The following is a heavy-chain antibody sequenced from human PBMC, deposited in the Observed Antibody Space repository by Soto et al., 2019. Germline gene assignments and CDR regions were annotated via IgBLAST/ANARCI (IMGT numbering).Heavy chain of an antibody. V-gene: IGHV3-30-3*01. CDR3: ARDDQEYYYDSSGYYYPDY. J-gene: IGHJ4*02. D-gene: IGHD3-22*01. Sequence: GGSLRLSCAASGFTFSSYAMHWGRQAPCKGLEWVAVISYDGSNKYYADSVKGRFTISRDNSKNTLYLQMNSLRAEDTAVYYCARDDQEYYYDSSGYYYPDYWGQGTLVTVSS. CDR1: GFTFSSYA. CDR2: ISYDGSNK.